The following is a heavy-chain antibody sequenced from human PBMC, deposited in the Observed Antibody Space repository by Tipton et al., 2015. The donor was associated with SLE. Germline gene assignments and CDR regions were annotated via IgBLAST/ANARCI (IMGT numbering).Heavy chain of an antibody. J-gene: IGHJ6*03. Sequence: TLSLTCSVSGGSIGSNYWIWIRQPPGKGLEWIGYISYSGSTNNNPSLKSRVTISVDTSKNQFSLKLSSVTAADTAVFYCARAGLATSYYYYMDVLGKGTTVTVSS. D-gene: IGHD5-12*01. CDR1: GGSIGSNY. CDR3: ARAGLATSYYYYMDV. CDR2: ISYSGST. V-gene: IGHV4-59*01.